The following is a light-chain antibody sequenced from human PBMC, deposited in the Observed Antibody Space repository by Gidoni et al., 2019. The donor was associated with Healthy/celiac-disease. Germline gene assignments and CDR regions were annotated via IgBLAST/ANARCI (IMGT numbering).Light chain of an antibody. CDR3: QQSYSTA. V-gene: IGKV1-39*01. CDR2: AAS. CDR1: QSISSY. J-gene: IGKJ4*01. Sequence: DIQMTQSPSSLSASVGDRVTITCRESQSISSYLNWYQQKPGKAPKLLIYAASSLQSGVPSRFSGSGSGTDFNLTISSLQPEDFETYYCQQSYSTAFGGGTKVEIK.